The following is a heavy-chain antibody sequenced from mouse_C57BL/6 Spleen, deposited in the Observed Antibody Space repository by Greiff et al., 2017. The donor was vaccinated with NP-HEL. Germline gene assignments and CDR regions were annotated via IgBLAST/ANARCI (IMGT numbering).Heavy chain of an antibody. Sequence: VQLVESGAELVKPGASVKISCKASGYAFSSYWMNWVKQRPGKGLEWIGQIYPGDGDTNYNGKFKGKATLTADKSSSTAYMQLSSLTSEDSAVYFCARNPYYSNYPFDYWGQGTTLTVSP. V-gene: IGHV1-80*01. CDR3: ARNPYYSNYPFDY. CDR1: GYAFSSYW. D-gene: IGHD2-5*01. J-gene: IGHJ2*01. CDR2: IYPGDGDT.